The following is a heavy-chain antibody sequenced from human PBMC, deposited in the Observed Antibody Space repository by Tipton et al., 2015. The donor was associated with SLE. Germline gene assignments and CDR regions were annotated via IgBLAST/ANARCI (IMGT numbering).Heavy chain of an antibody. CDR2: INWNGGST. D-gene: IGHD6-19*01. V-gene: IGHV3-20*04. CDR1: GFTFSSYS. Sequence: SLRLSCAASGFTFSSYSMSWVRQAPGKGLEWVSGINWNGGSTGYADSVKGRFTISRDNAKNSLYLQMNSLRAEDTALYYCARGIAVAAGYFDYWGQGTLVTVSS. J-gene: IGHJ4*02. CDR3: ARGIAVAAGYFDY.